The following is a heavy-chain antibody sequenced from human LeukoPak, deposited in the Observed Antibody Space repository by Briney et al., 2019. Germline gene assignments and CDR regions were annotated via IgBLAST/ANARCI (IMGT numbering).Heavy chain of an antibody. V-gene: IGHV1-69*01. J-gene: IGHJ4*02. CDR1: GGTVTTYT. D-gene: IGHD3-22*01. Sequence: GSSVKVSCKASGGTVTTYTLTWVRQAPGQGLEWMGGIIPIFGTPNYAQKFQGRVTITADESTSTAYMELSSLRSEDTAVYYCARGRYYYDSSGYRNFDYWGQGTLVTVSS. CDR2: IIPIFGTP. CDR3: ARGRYYYDSSGYRNFDY.